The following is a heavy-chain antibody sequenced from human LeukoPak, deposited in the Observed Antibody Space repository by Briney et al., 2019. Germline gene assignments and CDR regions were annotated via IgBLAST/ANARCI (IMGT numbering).Heavy chain of an antibody. J-gene: IGHJ4*02. CDR2: IKQDGSEK. V-gene: IGHV3-7*01. CDR3: VRDPRLAIWGYYFDY. D-gene: IGHD3-16*01. CDR1: GFTFSSYW. Sequence: GGSLRLSCAASGFTFSSYWMSWVRQAPGKGLEWVANIKQDGSEKYYVDSVKGRFTISRDNAKNSLYLQMNSLRAEDTAVYYCVRDPRLAIWGYYFDYWGQGTLVTVSS.